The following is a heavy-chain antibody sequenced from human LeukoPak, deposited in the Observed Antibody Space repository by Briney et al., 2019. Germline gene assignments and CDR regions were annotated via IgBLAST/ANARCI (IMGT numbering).Heavy chain of an antibody. CDR2: IYYSGST. CDR3: ARHVPPNTAMVRN. Sequence: SETLSLTCTVSGGSISSSSYYWGWIRQPPGKGLEWIGSIYYSGSTYYNPSLESRVTISVDTSKNQFSLKLSSVTAADTAVYYCARHVPPNTAMVRNWGQGTLVTVSS. CDR1: GGSISSSSYY. J-gene: IGHJ4*02. V-gene: IGHV4-39*01. D-gene: IGHD5-18*01.